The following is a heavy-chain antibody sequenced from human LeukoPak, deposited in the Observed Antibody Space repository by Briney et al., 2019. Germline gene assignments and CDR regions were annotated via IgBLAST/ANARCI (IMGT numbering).Heavy chain of an antibody. CDR3: ARVVVGYYYGSGSYRRSPLDY. CDR1: GYTFTSYG. D-gene: IGHD3-10*01. V-gene: IGHV1-8*02. Sequence: ASVKVSCKASGYTFTSYGISWVRQAPGQGLEWMGWMNPNSGNTGYAQKFQGRVTMTRNTSISTAYMELSSLRSEDTAVYYCARVVVGYYYGSGSYRRSPLDYWGQGTLVTVSS. J-gene: IGHJ4*02. CDR2: MNPNSGNT.